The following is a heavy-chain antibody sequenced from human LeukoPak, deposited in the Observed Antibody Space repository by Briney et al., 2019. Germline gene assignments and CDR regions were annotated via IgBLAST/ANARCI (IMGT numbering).Heavy chain of an antibody. CDR2: IYYSGST. CDR3: ARVSRGPYYFDY. J-gene: IGHJ4*02. V-gene: IGHV4-59*01. CDR1: GGSISSYY. Sequence: SETLSLTCTVSGGSISSYYWSWIRQPPGKGLEWLGYIYYSGSTNYNPSLKSRATISVDTSKNQFSLKLSSVTAADTAVYYCARVSRGPYYFDYSGQGTLVTVSS. D-gene: IGHD2/OR15-2a*01.